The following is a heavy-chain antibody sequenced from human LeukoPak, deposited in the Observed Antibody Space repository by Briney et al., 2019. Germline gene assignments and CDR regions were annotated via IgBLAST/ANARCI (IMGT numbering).Heavy chain of an antibody. CDR2: INPSGGST. D-gene: IGHD1-26*01. Sequence: ASVKVSCKASGYTFTSYAMNWVRQAPGQGLEWMGIINPSGGSTSYAQKFQGRVTMTRDMSTSTVYMELSSLRSEDTAVYYCARRVSGSYYGTEAFDIWGQGTMVTVSS. CDR1: GYTFTSYA. V-gene: IGHV1-46*01. J-gene: IGHJ3*02. CDR3: ARRVSGSYYGTEAFDI.